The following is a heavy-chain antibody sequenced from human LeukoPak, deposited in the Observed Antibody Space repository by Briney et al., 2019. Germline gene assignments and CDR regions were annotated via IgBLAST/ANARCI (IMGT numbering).Heavy chain of an antibody. Sequence: GGSLRLSCAASGFTFRNYYMIWIRQATGKGLEWLSYISSNGNTIYYADSVRGRFTVSRDNVKNSLFVEMNSLRAEDTAVYYCARDGYNYFDFWGQGTLVTVSS. D-gene: IGHD1-1*01. CDR2: ISSNGNTI. CDR3: ARDGYNYFDF. V-gene: IGHV3-11*01. CDR1: GFTFRNYY. J-gene: IGHJ4*02.